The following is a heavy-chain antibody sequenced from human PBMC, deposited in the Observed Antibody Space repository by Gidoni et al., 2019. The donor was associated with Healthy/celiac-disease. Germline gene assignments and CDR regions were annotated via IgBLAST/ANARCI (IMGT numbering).Heavy chain of an antibody. Sequence: QVQLQQWGAGLLKPSETLSLTCVVYGGSFSGYYWRWLRQPPGKGLEGIGEIDHSGTTNYNPSLKSRVTMSVDTSKNQFSLKLTSVTAADTAVYYCARRAWSASGDYWGQGTLVTVSS. CDR3: ARRAWSASGDY. D-gene: IGHD3-3*01. CDR2: IDHSGTT. J-gene: IGHJ4*02. V-gene: IGHV4-34*02. CDR1: GGSFSGYY.